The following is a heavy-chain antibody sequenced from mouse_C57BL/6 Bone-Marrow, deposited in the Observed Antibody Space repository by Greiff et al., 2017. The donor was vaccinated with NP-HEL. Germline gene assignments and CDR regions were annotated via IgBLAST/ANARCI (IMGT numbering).Heavy chain of an antibody. D-gene: IGHD2-4*01. V-gene: IGHV1-4*01. J-gene: IGHJ2*01. Sequence: VKLMESGAELARPGASVKMSCKASGYTFTSYTMHWVKQRPGQGLEWIGYINPSSGYTKYNQKFKDKATLTADKSSSTAYMQLSSLTSEDSAVYYCARTYYDYLYYFDYWGQGTTLTVSS. CDR2: INPSSGYT. CDR1: GYTFTSYT. CDR3: ARTYYDYLYYFDY.